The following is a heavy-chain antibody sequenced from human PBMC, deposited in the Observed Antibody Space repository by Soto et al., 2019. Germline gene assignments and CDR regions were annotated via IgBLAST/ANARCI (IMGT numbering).Heavy chain of an antibody. J-gene: IGHJ4*02. Sequence: EVQLVESGGGLVQPGGSPSLSCAASGFSFSSYWMHWVRQAPGKGLMWVACANGDESYTSYADSVKGRFTISRDNAKKSLYLELNSLRPEDTAFYYCARGEATSYDFLYSGCWGQGTLVTVSS. CDR1: GFSFSSYW. CDR2: ANGDESYT. CDR3: ARGEATSYDFLYSGC. V-gene: IGHV3-74*01. D-gene: IGHD6-19*01.